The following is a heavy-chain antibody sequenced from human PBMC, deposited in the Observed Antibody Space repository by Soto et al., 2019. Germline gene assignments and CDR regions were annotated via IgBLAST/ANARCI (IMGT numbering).Heavy chain of an antibody. CDR3: AGPDFGDYWYFDL. J-gene: IGHJ2*01. CDR1: GGPFSSHT. V-gene: IGHV1-69*08. D-gene: IGHD4-17*01. Sequence: QDQLVQSGAEVKKPGSSVKVSCKAFGGPFSSHTFSWVRQAPGQGLEWMGRIIPALGTTTYAQKFQGRVTITADESVTTVYMGLNSLSTADTDVYYCAGPDFGDYWYFDLWGRGSLVTVSS. CDR2: IIPALGTT.